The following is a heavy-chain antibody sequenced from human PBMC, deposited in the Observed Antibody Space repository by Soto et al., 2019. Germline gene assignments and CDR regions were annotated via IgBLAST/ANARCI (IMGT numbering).Heavy chain of an antibody. V-gene: IGHV4-31*03. CDR1: GGSISSGGYY. J-gene: IGHJ6*02. Sequence: QVQLQESGPGLVKPSQTLSLTCTVSGGSISSGGYYWSWIRQHPGKGLEWIGYIYYSGSTYYNPSLKSRVTISVGTSKNQSALKFSSVTAADTAVYYCAREYPSYFGMDVWGQGTTVTVSS. CDR3: AREYPSYFGMDV. CDR2: IYYSGST. D-gene: IGHD2-2*01.